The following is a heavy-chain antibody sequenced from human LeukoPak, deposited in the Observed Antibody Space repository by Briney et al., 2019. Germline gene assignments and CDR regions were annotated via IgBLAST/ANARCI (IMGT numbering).Heavy chain of an antibody. CDR2: FDNSGGS. D-gene: IGHD3-10*01. CDR3: ARVSMVRGGIDY. CDR1: GDSIRGFY. Sequence: SETLSLTCNVSGDSIRGFYWAWIRQPPGKGLEWIGYFDNSGGSNYNPALESRVIISVDTSKNQFSLKLRSLTAADTAVYYCARVSMVRGGIDYWGQGTLVTVSS. J-gene: IGHJ4*02. V-gene: IGHV4-59*01.